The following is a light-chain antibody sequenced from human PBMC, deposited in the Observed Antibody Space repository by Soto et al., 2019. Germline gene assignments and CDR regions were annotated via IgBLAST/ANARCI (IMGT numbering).Light chain of an antibody. CDR1: QSVGSY. J-gene: IGKJ5*01. CDR2: DAS. Sequence: EIVLIQSPATLSLSPGERATLSCRASQSVGSYLAWYQHKPGQAPRLLISDASNRATGISARFSGSGSGTEFTLTISSLQSEDFAVYYCQQYHNWPITFGQGTRLEIK. V-gene: IGKV3-15*01. CDR3: QQYHNWPIT.